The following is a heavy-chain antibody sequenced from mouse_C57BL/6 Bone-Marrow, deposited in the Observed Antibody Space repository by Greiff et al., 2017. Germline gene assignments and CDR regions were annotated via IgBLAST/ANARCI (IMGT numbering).Heavy chain of an antibody. D-gene: IGHD1-1*01. V-gene: IGHV1-19*01. Sequence: EVHLVESGPVLVKPGASVKMSCKASGYTFTDYYMNWVKQSHGKSLEWIGVINPYNGGTSYNQKFKGKATLTVDKSSSTAYMELNSLTSEDSAVYYCARGTTVVSIDYWGQGTTLTVSS. CDR3: ARGTTVVSIDY. J-gene: IGHJ2*01. CDR1: GYTFTDYY. CDR2: INPYNGGT.